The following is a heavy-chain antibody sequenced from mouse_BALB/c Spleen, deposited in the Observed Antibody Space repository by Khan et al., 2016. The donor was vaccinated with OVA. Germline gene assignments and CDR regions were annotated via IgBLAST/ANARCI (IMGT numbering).Heavy chain of an antibody. CDR2: INPSNDYT. V-gene: IGHV1-7*01. Sequence: QVQLQQSGAELAKPGASVKMSCKASGYTFPTYWMHWVKQRPGQGLEWIAYINPSNDYTDYNQKFKDKATLTDDKSSRQAYMHLSSLTSEDSAVYYCATMITKADGYAMDYWGQGTSVTVSS. J-gene: IGHJ4*01. CDR3: ATMITKADGYAMDY. D-gene: IGHD2-4*01. CDR1: GYTFPTYW.